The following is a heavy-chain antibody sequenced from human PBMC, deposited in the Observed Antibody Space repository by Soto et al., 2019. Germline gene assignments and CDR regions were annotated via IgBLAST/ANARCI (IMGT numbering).Heavy chain of an antibody. V-gene: IGHV3-7*01. D-gene: IGHD2-15*01. Sequence: PGGSLRLSCAASGFTFSSYWMSWFRQAPGKGLEWVANIKQDGSEKYYVDSVKGRFTISRDNAKNSLYLQMNSLRAEDTAVYYCARDTRVGVVAATQFCYYYYLDVWGKGTTVTVS. CDR3: ARDTRVGVVAATQFCYYYYLDV. CDR2: IKQDGSEK. CDR1: GFTFSSYW. J-gene: IGHJ6*03.